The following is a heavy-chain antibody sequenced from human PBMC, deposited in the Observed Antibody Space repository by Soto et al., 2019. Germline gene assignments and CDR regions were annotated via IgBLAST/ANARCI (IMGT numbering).Heavy chain of an antibody. CDR3: ARGRGFMSRNALDL. CDR1: GGSFRGYY. V-gene: IGHV4-34*01. CDR2: INHSGRR. Sequence: QVQLQRWGAGLLRPSETLSLTCAVSGGSFRGYYWTWLRLSPGRGLEWIGEINHSGRRNSNPSLKSRLKISVDTARTQFSMNLTSVTAADAAVYYCARGRGFMSRNALDLWGQGTRVIVSS. J-gene: IGHJ3*01.